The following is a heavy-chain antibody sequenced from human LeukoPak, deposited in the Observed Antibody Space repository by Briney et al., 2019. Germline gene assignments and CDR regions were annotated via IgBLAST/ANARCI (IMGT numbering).Heavy chain of an antibody. Sequence: KPSETLSLTCTVSGGSISSYYWSWIRQPPGKGVEWIGYIYYSGSTNYNPSLKSRVTISVDTSKNQFSLKLSSVTAADTAVYYCASTMYYYDSSAYYQTFDYWGQGTLVTVSS. CDR2: IYYSGST. V-gene: IGHV4-59*08. D-gene: IGHD3-22*01. CDR3: ASTMYYYDSSAYYQTFDY. CDR1: GGSISSYY. J-gene: IGHJ4*02.